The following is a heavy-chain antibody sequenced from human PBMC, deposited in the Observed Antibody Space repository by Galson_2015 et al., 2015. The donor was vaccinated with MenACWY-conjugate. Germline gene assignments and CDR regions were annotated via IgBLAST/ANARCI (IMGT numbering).Heavy chain of an antibody. CDR2: IYYSGST. V-gene: IGHV4-39*07. Sequence: SETLSLTCSVSGASIGSSSNFWGWIRQPPGKGLEWIGTIYYSGSTSYNPSLKSRVTISGDTPKNQFSLNLSTVTAADTAVYYCARGTSGSWGYWGQGTLVAVSS. J-gene: IGHJ4*02. CDR1: GASIGSSSNF. D-gene: IGHD3-10*01. CDR3: ARGTSGSWGY.